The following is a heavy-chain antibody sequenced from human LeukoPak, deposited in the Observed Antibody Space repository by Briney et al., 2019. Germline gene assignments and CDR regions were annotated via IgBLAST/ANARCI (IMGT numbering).Heavy chain of an antibody. J-gene: IGHJ6*02. CDR2: IYPGDSDT. CDR3: ARHRPYYDILTGYYYYYGMDV. D-gene: IGHD3-9*01. Sequence: GESLKISCKGSGYRFTSYWIGWVRQMPGKGLEWMGIIYPGDSDTRYSPSFQGQVTISADKSISTAYLQWSSLKASDTAMYYCARHRPYYDILTGYYYYYGMDVWGQGTTVTVSS. V-gene: IGHV5-51*01. CDR1: GYRFTSYW.